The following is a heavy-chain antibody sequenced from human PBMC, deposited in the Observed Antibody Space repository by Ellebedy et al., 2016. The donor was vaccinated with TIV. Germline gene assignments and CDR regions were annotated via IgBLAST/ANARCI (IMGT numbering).Heavy chain of an antibody. J-gene: IGHJ4*02. D-gene: IGHD3-22*01. V-gene: IGHV4-39*07. CDR1: GVSIISDTFY. CDR3: ASNGYYSSDY. Sequence: SETLSLTCSVSGVSIISDTFYWSWIRQPPGKGLEWIASIYHSGSTDYNPSLKSRVTISVDTSKNQFSLKLSSVTAADTAVYYCASNGYYSSDYWGQGSLVTVSS. CDR2: IYHSGST.